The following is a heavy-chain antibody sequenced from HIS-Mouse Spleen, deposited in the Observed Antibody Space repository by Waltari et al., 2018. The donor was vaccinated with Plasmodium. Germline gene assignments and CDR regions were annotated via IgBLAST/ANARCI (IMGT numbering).Heavy chain of an antibody. CDR1: GYTFTGYY. CDR2: VNPNRGVT. CDR3: ARVLGYKAAAGTFVEYFQH. Sequence: QVQLVQSGAEVKKPGASVKVSCKASGYTFTGYYMHWVRQAPGQGLEWMGRVNPNRGVTNYAQKCQGRGTRTGDTSISTAYMELSRLRSDDTAVYYCARVLGYKAAAGTFVEYFQHWGQGTLVTVSS. D-gene: IGHD6-13*01. V-gene: IGHV1-2*02. J-gene: IGHJ1*01.